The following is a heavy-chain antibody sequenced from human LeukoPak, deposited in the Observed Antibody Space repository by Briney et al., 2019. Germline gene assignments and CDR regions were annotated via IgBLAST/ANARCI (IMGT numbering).Heavy chain of an antibody. D-gene: IGHD3-10*01. CDR3: AKFKELTPGMHV. Sequence: GGSLRLSCAASGFTFSSYSMNWVRQAPGKGLEWVSAISGSGGSTYYADSVKGRFTISRANSKNTLYLQMNSLRAEDTAVYYCAKFKELTPGMHVWGQGTTVTVSS. CDR1: GFTFSSYS. V-gene: IGHV3-23*01. CDR2: ISGSGGST. J-gene: IGHJ6*02.